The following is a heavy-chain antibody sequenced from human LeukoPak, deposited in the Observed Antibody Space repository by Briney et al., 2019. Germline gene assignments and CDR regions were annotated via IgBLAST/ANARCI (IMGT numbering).Heavy chain of an antibody. CDR3: ARVPHYYFGYGYFDT. D-gene: IGHD3-10*01. J-gene: IGHJ4*02. CDR2: IYYGGST. Sequence: SETLSLTCTVSGGSISSSSYYWGWIRQPPGKGLEWFGSIYYGGSTSYTPSLKSRVTISVDTSKNPFSLNLSSVTAADTAVYYCARVPHYYFGYGYFDTWGQGTRVTVSS. V-gene: IGHV4-39*01. CDR1: GGSISSSSYY.